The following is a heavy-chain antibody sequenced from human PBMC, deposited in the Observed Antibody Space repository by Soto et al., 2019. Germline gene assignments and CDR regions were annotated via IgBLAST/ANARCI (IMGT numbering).Heavy chain of an antibody. CDR1: GGSISSGGYY. CDR2: IYYSGST. J-gene: IGHJ4*02. V-gene: IGHV4-31*03. Sequence: SETLSLTCTVSGGSISSGGYYWSLILQHPGKGLEWIGYIYYSGSTYYNPSLKSRVTISVDPSKNQFSLKLSSVPAADTAVYYCAREHRRIAFDYWGQGTLVTVSS. D-gene: IGHD6-13*01. CDR3: AREHRRIAFDY.